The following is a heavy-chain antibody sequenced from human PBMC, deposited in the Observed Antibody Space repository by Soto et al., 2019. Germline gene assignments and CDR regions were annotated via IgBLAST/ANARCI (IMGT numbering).Heavy chain of an antibody. CDR1: GFTFSDYY. D-gene: IGHD6-6*01. V-gene: IGHV3-11*01. CDR2: ISSSGSTI. CDR3: AREFEYSSSSYVVSPGGGYDY. J-gene: IGHJ4*02. Sequence: GGSLRLSCAASGFTFSDYYMSWIRQAPGKGLEWVSYISSSGSTIYYADSVKGRFTISRDNAKNSLYLQMNSLRAEDTAVYYCAREFEYSSSSYVVSPGGGYDYWGQGTLVTVSS.